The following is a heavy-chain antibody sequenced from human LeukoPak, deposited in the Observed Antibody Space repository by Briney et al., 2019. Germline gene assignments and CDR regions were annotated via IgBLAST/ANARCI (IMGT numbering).Heavy chain of an antibody. CDR3: AREKTVTTMVADYYYGMDV. CDR2: IYYSGST. CDR1: GGSISSYY. D-gene: IGHD4-17*01. V-gene: IGHV4-59*01. J-gene: IGHJ6*02. Sequence: SETLSLTCTVSGGSISSYYWSWIRQPPGKGLEWIGYIYYSGSTNYNPSLKSRATISVDTSKNQFSLKLNSVTAADTAVYYCAREKTVTTMVADYYYGMDVWGQGTTVTVSS.